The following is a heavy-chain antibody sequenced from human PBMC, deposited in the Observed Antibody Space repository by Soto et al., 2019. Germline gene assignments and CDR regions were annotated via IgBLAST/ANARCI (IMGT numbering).Heavy chain of an antibody. D-gene: IGHD5-18*01. CDR2: IYPGDSDT. CDR3: ARSVGYSYATEYYYYGMDV. V-gene: IGHV5-51*01. CDR1: GYSFTSYW. J-gene: IGHJ6*02. Sequence: GESLKISCNGSGYSFTSYWICWVRQMPWKGLEWMGIIYPGDSDTRYSPSFQGQVTISADKSISTAYLQWSSLKASDTAMYYCARSVGYSYATEYYYYGMDVWGQGTTVTVSS.